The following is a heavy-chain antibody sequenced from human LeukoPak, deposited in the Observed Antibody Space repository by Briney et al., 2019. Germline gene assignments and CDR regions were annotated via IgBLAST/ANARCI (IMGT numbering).Heavy chain of an antibody. CDR2: IDHSGST. Sequence: SETLSLTCAVYGGSFSGYYWSWIRQPPGKGLEWIGEIDHSGSTNYNPSLKSRVTISVDTSKNQFSLKLSSVTAADTAVYYCARGRKPQARWGQGTLVTVSS. V-gene: IGHV4-34*01. J-gene: IGHJ4*02. D-gene: IGHD1-14*01. CDR3: ARGRKPQAR. CDR1: GGSFSGYY.